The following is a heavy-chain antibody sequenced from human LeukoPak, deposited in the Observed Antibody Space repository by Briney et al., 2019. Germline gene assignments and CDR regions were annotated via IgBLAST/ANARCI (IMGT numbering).Heavy chain of an antibody. CDR3: TRHGPTSYYGSGTY. CDR1: GFTFSTYA. CDR2: IKQDGSEK. J-gene: IGHJ4*02. V-gene: IGHV3-7*03. Sequence: GGSLRLSCSASGFTFSTYAMHWVRQAPGKGLEWVANIKQDGSEKYYVDSVKGRFTISRDNAKNSLYLQMNSLKTEDTAVYYCTRHGPTSYYGSGTYWGQGTLVTVSS. D-gene: IGHD3-10*01.